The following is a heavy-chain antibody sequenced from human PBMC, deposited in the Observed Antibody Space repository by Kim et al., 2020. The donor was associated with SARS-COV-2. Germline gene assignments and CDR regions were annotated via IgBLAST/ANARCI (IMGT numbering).Heavy chain of an antibody. CDR2: SRP. J-gene: IGHJ4*02. V-gene: IGHV3-74*01. CDR3: ATAGNYRFDY. D-gene: IGHD3-22*01. Sequence: SRPTCADSLKGRVTISRDNAKTTLYLKMNSLRADDTAVYYCATAGNYRFDYWGQGTLVIVSS.